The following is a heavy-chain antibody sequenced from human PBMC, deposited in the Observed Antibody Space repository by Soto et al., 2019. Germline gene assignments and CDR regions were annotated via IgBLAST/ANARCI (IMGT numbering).Heavy chain of an antibody. D-gene: IGHD2-2*01. CDR2: IKEDGSVK. V-gene: IGHV3-7*01. CDR1: GFTFSSYS. CDR3: ARRDCSSTSCFYYYYMDV. J-gene: IGHJ6*03. Sequence: PGGSLRLSCVVTGFTFSSYSMNWVRQAPGKGLEWVANIKEDGSVKYYVDSVKGRFTISRDNAKNSLYLQMDSLRAADTAVYYCARRDCSSTSCFYYYYMDVWGKGTTVTVSS.